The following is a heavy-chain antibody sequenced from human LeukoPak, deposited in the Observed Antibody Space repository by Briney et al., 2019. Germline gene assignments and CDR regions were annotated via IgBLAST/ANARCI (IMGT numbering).Heavy chain of an antibody. V-gene: IGHV1-69*04. CDR3: ARTNRDTMVRGVVIMGYFDY. CDR2: IIPILGIA. D-gene: IGHD3-10*01. J-gene: IGHJ4*02. Sequence: SVKVSCKASGGTFSSYAISWVRQAPGQGLEWMGRIIPILGIANYAQKFQGRVTMTRDTSTSTVYMELSSLRSEDTAVYYCARTNRDTMVRGVVIMGYFDYWGQGTLVTVSS. CDR1: GGTFSSYA.